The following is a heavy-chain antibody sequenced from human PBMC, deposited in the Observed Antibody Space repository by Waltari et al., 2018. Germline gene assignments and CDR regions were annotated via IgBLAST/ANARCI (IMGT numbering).Heavy chain of an antibody. J-gene: IGHJ5*02. D-gene: IGHD3-22*01. CDR1: GGSFSGYS. CDR3: ARRPMSMIVRPGWFDP. Sequence: QVQLQQWGAGLLKPSETLSLTCAGDGGSFSGYSWRWSRQPPGKGLEWIGEINHSGSTNYNPSLKSRVTISVDTSKNQFSLKLSSVTAADTAVYYCARRPMSMIVRPGWFDPWGQGTLVTVSS. CDR2: INHSGST. V-gene: IGHV4-34*01.